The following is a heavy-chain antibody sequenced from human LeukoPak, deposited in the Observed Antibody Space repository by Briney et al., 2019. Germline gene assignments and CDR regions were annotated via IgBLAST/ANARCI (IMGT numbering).Heavy chain of an antibody. V-gene: IGHV4-4*02. J-gene: IGHJ3*02. CDR2: SFHSGTT. CDR1: GGSISSTNW. CDR3: ARDQWLLRGGDHDAFDI. D-gene: IGHD6-19*01. Sequence: KPSGTLSLTCAVSGGSISSTNWWNWVRQPPGKGLEWIGESFHSGTTNYNPSLKSRVTISLDKSKNQFSLKLKSVTAADTAVYYCARDQWLLRGGDHDAFDIWGQGTMVTVSS.